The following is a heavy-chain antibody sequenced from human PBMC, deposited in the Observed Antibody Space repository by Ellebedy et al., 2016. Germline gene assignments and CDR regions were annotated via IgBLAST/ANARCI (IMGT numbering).Heavy chain of an antibody. J-gene: IGHJ4*02. V-gene: IGHV1-24*01. CDR3: ATDGVYCSGGSCRAY. D-gene: IGHD2-15*01. CDR1: GYTLTELS. CDR2: FDPEDGET. Sequence: ASVKVSXKVSGYTLTELSMHWVRQAPGKGLEWMGGFDPEDGETIYAQKFQGRVTMTEDTSTDTAYMELSSLRSEDTAVYYCATDGVYCSGGSCRAYWGQGTLVTVSS.